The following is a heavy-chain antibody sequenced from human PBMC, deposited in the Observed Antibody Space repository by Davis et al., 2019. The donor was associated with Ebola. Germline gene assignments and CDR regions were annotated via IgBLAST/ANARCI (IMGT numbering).Heavy chain of an antibody. CDR3: ARSGIAVAGYYYYGMDV. V-gene: IGHV1-2*06. Sequence: ASVKVSCKASGYTFTGYYMHWVRQAPGQGLEWMGRINPNSGGTNYAQKFQGRVTVTRDTSISTAYMELSRLRSDDTAVYYCARSGIAVAGYYYYGMDVWGKGTTVTVSS. J-gene: IGHJ6*04. CDR2: INPNSGGT. CDR1: GYTFTGYY. D-gene: IGHD6-19*01.